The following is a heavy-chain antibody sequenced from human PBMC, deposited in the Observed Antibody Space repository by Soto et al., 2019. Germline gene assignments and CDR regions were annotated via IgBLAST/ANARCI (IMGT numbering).Heavy chain of an antibody. CDR3: ARDVGTTVYYYYGMDV. CDR2: TYYRSKWYN. D-gene: IGHD1-26*01. CDR1: GDSVSSNSAA. Sequence: SQTLSLTCAISGDSVSSNSAAWNWIRQSPSRDLEWLGRTYYRSKWYNDYAVSVKSRITIIPDTSKNQFSLQLNSVTPEDTAVYYCARDVGTTVYYYYGMDVWGQGTTVTVSS. J-gene: IGHJ6*02. V-gene: IGHV6-1*01.